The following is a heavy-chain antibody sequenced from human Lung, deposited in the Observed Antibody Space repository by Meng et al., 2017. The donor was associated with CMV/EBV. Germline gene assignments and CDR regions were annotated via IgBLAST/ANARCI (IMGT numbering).Heavy chain of an antibody. CDR2: AYYRSKWYT. Sequence: SQTXXLTCAISGDSVSANNAAWNWFRQSPSRGLEWLGRAYYRSKWYTDYAVSVIRRTTINPDTSKNQFSLQLTSVTPEYTAIYYCARGYDNRFDYWGQGTLVTVSS. V-gene: IGHV6-1*01. D-gene: IGHD3-22*01. CDR1: GDSVSANNAA. J-gene: IGHJ4*02. CDR3: ARGYDNRFDY.